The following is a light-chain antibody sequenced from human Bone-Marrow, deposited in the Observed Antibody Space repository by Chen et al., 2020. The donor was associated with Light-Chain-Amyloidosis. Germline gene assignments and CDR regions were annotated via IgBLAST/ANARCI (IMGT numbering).Light chain of an antibody. J-gene: IGKJ2*01. Sequence: EIVLTQSPATLSLSPGERAALSCRASQRISKFLAWYQHKPGQAPRLLIYDASIRATGIPARFSGSGSGTDFTLTINRLEPEDFAVYYCQERTNWPLYTVGQGTKLEI. CDR1: QRISKF. CDR2: DAS. V-gene: IGKV3-11*01. CDR3: QERTNWPLYT.